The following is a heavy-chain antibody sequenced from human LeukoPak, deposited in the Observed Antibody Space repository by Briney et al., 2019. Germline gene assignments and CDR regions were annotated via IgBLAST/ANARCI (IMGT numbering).Heavy chain of an antibody. CDR2: ISYDGSNK. Sequence: GGPLRFSCQASGLTFGSYAMPGFGQAPAKGLGGVAVISYDGSNKYYADSVKGRFTISRDNSKNTLYLQMNSLRAEDTAVYYCARVGYSSGWYFDYWGQGTLVTVSS. CDR1: GLTFGSYA. J-gene: IGHJ4*02. D-gene: IGHD6-19*01. V-gene: IGHV3-30-3*01. CDR3: ARVGYSSGWYFDY.